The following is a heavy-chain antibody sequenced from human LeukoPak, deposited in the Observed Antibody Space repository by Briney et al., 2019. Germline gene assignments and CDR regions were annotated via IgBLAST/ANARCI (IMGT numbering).Heavy chain of an antibody. V-gene: IGHV1-69*04. CDR3: ASRGYSYGYYFDY. J-gene: IGHJ4*02. CDR2: IIPILGIA. Sequence: SVKVSCKASGGTFSSYAISWVRQAPGQGLEWMGRIIPILGIANYAQKFQGRVTITADKYTSTAYMELSSLRSEDTAVYYCASRGYSYGYYFDYWGQGTLVTVSS. D-gene: IGHD5-18*01. CDR1: GGTFSSYA.